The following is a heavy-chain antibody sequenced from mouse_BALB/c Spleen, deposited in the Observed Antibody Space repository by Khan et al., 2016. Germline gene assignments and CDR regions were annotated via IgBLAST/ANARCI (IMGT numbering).Heavy chain of an antibody. CDR1: GFNIKDTY. CDR2: IDPANGNT. Sequence: VQLKQSGAELVKPGASVKLSCTASGFNIKDTYMHWVKQRPEQGLEWIGRIDPANGNTKYDPKFQGKATIPADTSSNTAYLQLSSLTPEATAVYYCARSPYDYDVGFAYWGQGTLVTVSA. D-gene: IGHD2-4*01. V-gene: IGHV14-3*02. J-gene: IGHJ3*01. CDR3: ARSPYDYDVGFAY.